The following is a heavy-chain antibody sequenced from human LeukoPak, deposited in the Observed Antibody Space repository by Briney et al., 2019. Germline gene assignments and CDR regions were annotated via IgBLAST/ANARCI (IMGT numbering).Heavy chain of an antibody. CDR1: GGSISSYY. CDR2: IYYSGST. Sequence: SETLSLTCTVSGGSISSYYWSWIRQPPGKGLEWIGYIYYSGSTYYNPSLKSRVPISVDTSKNQFSLKLSSVTAADTAVYYCASRTAVAAQFDYWGQGTLVTVSS. V-gene: IGHV4-59*04. CDR3: ASRTAVAAQFDY. J-gene: IGHJ4*02. D-gene: IGHD6-19*01.